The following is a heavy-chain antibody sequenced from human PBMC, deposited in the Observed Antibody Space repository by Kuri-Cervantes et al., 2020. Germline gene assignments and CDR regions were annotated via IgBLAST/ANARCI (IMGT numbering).Heavy chain of an antibody. D-gene: IGHD6-19*01. CDR2: INTDATST. J-gene: IGHJ3*01. CDR1: GFTFSDYW. Sequence: GESLKISCAASGFTFSDYWMYWVRQAPGKGLVWLSHINTDATSTSYADAVKGRFTISRDNSKNTLYLQMNSLRAEDTAVYYCATRPSSGLPWGQGTMVTVSS. CDR3: ATRPSSGLP. V-gene: IGHV3-74*01.